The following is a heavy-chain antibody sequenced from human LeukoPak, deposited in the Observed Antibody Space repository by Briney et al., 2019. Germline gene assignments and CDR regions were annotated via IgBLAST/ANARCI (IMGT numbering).Heavy chain of an antibody. CDR1: GYTFTGYY. V-gene: IGHV1-2*02. D-gene: IGHD3-10*01. J-gene: IGHJ6*02. CDR3: ARAYHYGSGKGFMDV. Sequence: ASVKVSCKASGYTFTGYYMHWVRQAPGQGLEWMGWINPNSGGTNYAQKFQGRVTMTRDTSISTAYMELSRLRSDDTAVYYCARAYHYGSGKGFMDVWGQGTTVTVSS. CDR2: INPNSGGT.